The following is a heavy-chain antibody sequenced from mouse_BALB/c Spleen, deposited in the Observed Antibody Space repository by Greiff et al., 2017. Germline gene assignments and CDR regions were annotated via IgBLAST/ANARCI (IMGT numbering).Heavy chain of an antibody. CDR2: INSDGGST. J-gene: IGHJ4*01. CDR1: EYEFPSYD. Sequence: EVQLVESGGGLVQPGESLKLSCESTEYEFPSYDMPWVRKTPEKRLELVAAINSDGGSTYYPDTMERRFIISRDNTKKTLYLQMSSLRSEDTAMYYCARHTTATRAMDYWGQGTSVTVSS. CDR3: ARHTTATRAMDY. D-gene: IGHD1-2*01. V-gene: IGHV5-2*01.